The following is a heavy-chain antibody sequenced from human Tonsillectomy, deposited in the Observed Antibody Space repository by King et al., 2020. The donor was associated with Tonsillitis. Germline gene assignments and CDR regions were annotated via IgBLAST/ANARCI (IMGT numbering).Heavy chain of an antibody. V-gene: IGHV1-2*02. CDR1: GYTFTDYY. CDR3: ARGSALVAGTKSLGY. Sequence: VQLVESGAEVKESGASVMVSCKASGYTFTDYYLHWVRQAPGQGLEWMGWFNTNNGGTYYAQQFQGRVTWTRDTSISTAYMELNSLRSDDTAVYYCARGSALVAGTKSLGYWGQGTLVTVSS. D-gene: IGHD6-19*01. J-gene: IGHJ4*02. CDR2: FNTNNGGT.